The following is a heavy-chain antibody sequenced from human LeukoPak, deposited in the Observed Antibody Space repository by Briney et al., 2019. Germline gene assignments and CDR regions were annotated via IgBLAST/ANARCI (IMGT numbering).Heavy chain of an antibody. D-gene: IGHD2-15*01. CDR1: GYTFTSNG. CDR3: ASGEDPHRIDH. J-gene: IGHJ4*02. Sequence: GSVKVSCKASGYTFTSNGISWARQAPGQGLEWMGWISAYNGNTNYAQKLQGRVTMTTDTSTSTAYMELRSLRSDDTAVYYCASGEDPHRIDHWGQGTLVTVSS. CDR2: ISAYNGNT. V-gene: IGHV1-18*01.